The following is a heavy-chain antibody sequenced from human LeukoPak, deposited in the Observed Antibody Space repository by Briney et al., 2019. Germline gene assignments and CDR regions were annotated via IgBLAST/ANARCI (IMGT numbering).Heavy chain of an antibody. D-gene: IGHD3-10*01. J-gene: IGHJ4*02. Sequence: RASVKVSCKASGGTFSSYAISWVRQAPGQGLEWMGGIIPIFGTANYAQKFQGRVTITADESTSTAYMELSSLRSEDTAVYYCARETDGFYYFDYWGQGTLVTVSS. CDR3: ARETDGFYYFDY. CDR1: GGTFSSYA. V-gene: IGHV1-69*13. CDR2: IIPIFGTA.